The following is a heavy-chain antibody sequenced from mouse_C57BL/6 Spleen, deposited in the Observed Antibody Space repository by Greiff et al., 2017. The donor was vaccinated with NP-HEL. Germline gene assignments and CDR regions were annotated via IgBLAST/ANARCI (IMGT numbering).Heavy chain of an antibody. V-gene: IGHV1-81*01. CDR2: IYPRSGNT. CDR1: GYTFTSYG. CDR3: ASFPAQAGAWFAY. J-gene: IGHJ3*01. D-gene: IGHD3-2*02. Sequence: VQLQESGAELARPGASVKLSCKASGYTFTSYGISWVKQRTGQGLEWIGEIYPRSGNTYYNEKFKGKATLTADKSSSTAYMELRSLTSEDSSVFFCASFPAQAGAWFAYLGQGTLVTVSA.